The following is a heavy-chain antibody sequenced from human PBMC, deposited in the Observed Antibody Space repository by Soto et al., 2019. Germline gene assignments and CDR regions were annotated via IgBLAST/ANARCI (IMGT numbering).Heavy chain of an antibody. D-gene: IGHD3-22*01. J-gene: IGHJ5*02. CDR3: ARQASGYYYGWFDP. Sequence: PSETLSLTCAVSGGSISSGGYSWSWIRQPPGKGLEWIGTIFYSGSTYYTPSLKSRVTMSVDTSNNQFSLKLSSVTAADTAVYYCARQASGYYYGWFDPWGQGTLVTVSS. CDR1: GGSISSGGYS. V-gene: IGHV4-30-2*03. CDR2: IFYSGST.